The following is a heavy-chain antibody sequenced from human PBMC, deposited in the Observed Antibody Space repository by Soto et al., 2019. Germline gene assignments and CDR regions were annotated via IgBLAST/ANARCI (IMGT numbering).Heavy chain of an antibody. CDR2: IYYIGST. J-gene: IGHJ4*02. D-gene: IGHD3-16*01. CDR1: GGSISSVGYD. CDR3: ARERLT. V-gene: IGHV4-31*03. Sequence: QVQLQESGPGLVKPSQTLSLTCTVSGGSISSVGYDWNLILQHPGKGLEWIGYIYYIGSTYYNPSLKSRVTIAVDTSKNQFSLKLSSVTAADTAVYYCARERLTWGQGTLVTVSS.